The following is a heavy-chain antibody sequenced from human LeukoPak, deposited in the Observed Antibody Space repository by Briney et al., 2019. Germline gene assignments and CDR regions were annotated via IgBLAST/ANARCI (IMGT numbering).Heavy chain of an antibody. Sequence: PGGSLRLSCVASGFSFSSRWMSWVRQAPGKGLEWVANIKQDGNEKNFVDSVKGRFTISRDNANNSLFLQMNSLRAEDTAMYYCVRVTYYDASGYYRPFDKWGQGTLVTVSS. D-gene: IGHD3-22*01. CDR2: IKQDGNEK. CDR1: GFSFSSRW. CDR3: VRVTYYDASGYYRPFDK. J-gene: IGHJ4*02. V-gene: IGHV3-7*01.